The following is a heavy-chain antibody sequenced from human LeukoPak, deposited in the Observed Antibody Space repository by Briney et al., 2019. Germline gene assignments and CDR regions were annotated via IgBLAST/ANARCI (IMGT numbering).Heavy chain of an antibody. CDR1: GGSFSGYY. V-gene: IGHV4-34*01. CDR3: ARGRRSSGWYGY. D-gene: IGHD6-19*01. CDR2: INHSGST. J-gene: IGHJ4*02. Sequence: SETLSLTCAVYGGSFSGYYWSWIRQPPGKGLEWIGEINHSGSTNYNPSLKSRVTISVDTSKNQFSLKQSSVTAADTAVYYCARGRRSSGWYGYWGQGTLLTVSS.